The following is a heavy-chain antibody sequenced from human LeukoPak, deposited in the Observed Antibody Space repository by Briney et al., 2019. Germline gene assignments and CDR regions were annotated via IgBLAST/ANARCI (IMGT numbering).Heavy chain of an antibody. D-gene: IGHD6-13*01. CDR2: IIPIFGTA. CDR3: ARTAAAGYYFDY. CDR1: GFTFSSYA. J-gene: IGHJ4*02. Sequence: GRSLRLSCAASGFTFSSYAISWVRQAPGQGLEWMGEIIPIFGTANYAQKFQGRVTITADESTSTAYMELSSLRSEGTAVYYCARTAAAGYYFDYWGQGTLVTVSS. V-gene: IGHV1-69*01.